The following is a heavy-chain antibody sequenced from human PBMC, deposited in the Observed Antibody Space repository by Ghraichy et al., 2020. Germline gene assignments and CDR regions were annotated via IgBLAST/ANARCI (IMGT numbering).Heavy chain of an antibody. CDR2: INDDGSEK. Sequence: GGSLRLSCAASGFSFSSYWMSWVRQAPGKGLEWVANINDDGSEKNYVDSVKGRFTISRDNARNSLYLQMNSLRVEDTAMYYCASSRLGGQGTLVTVSS. D-gene: IGHD6-25*01. CDR3: ASSRL. V-gene: IGHV3-7*03. CDR1: GFSFSSYW. J-gene: IGHJ4*02.